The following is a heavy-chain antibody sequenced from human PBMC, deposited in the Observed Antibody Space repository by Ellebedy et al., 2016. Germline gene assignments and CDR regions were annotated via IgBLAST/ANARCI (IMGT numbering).Heavy chain of an antibody. Sequence: GGSLRLXXAASGFTFSDFFMSWVRRAPGKGLEWVSTISGGGDSRYFADSVKGRFTISRDNSKNTLYLQMNSLRVDDTAVYYCRYGHYSNVWGQGTLVTVSS. CDR3: RYGHYSNV. CDR2: ISGGGDSR. V-gene: IGHV3-23*01. J-gene: IGHJ4*02. D-gene: IGHD5-18*01. CDR1: GFTFSDFF.